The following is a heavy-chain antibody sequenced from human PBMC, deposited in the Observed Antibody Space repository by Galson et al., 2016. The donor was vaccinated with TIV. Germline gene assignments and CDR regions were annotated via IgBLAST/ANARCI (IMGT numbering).Heavy chain of an antibody. J-gene: IGHJ4*02. Sequence: SCKASGYIFSMYGFSWVRQAPGKGLEWVSGISSGGTTYYADSVKGRFTVSRDNSKNTLYLQMSSLRAEDTAVYFCARRDVRGITVVRGVQYYFDYWGQGTLVTVSS. V-gene: IGHV3-23*01. CDR1: GYIFSMYG. D-gene: IGHD3-10*01. CDR2: ISSGGTT. CDR3: ARRDVRGITVVRGVQYYFDY.